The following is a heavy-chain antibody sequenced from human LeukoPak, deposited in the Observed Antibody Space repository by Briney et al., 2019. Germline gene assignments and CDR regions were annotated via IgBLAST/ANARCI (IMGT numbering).Heavy chain of an antibody. D-gene: IGHD6-19*01. V-gene: IGHV3-23*01. CDR3: AKDPNKAVEYAFDI. CDR2: VCVSVGSP. J-gene: IGHJ3*02. CDR1: GFTFRSYA. Sequence: GRSLRLSCALSGFTFRSYAMSWVRQAPRKGLEWVSAVCVSVGSPYYAHSVKGRFTISRDNSKNTVYLQMHSLRAEDTAVYYCAKDPNKAVEYAFDIWRQGTMVTVPS.